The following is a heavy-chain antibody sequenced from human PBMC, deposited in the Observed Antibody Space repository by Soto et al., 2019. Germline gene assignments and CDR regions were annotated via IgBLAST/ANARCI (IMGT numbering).Heavy chain of an antibody. D-gene: IGHD2-15*01. CDR1: GFTFSNAW. J-gene: IGHJ4*02. CDR2: IKSKTDGETT. Sequence: GGSLRLSCAASGFTFSNAWMSWVRQAPGKGLEWVGRIKSKTDGETTDYAAPVKGRFTISRDDSKNTLYLQMNSPKTEDTAVYYCTTEPTYCSGGSCALWGQGTLVTVSS. V-gene: IGHV3-15*01. CDR3: TTEPTYCSGGSCAL.